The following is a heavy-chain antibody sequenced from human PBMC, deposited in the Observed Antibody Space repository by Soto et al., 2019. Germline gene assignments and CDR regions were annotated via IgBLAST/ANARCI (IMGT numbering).Heavy chain of an antibody. D-gene: IGHD3-3*01. V-gene: IGHV1-3*01. CDR3: ARFPVYDFWSGEPQEYGMDV. CDR2: INAGNGNT. Sequence: GASVKVSCKASGYTFTSYAMHWVRQAPGQRLEWMGWINAGNGNTKYSQKFQGRVTITRDTSASTAYMELSSLRSEDTAVYYCARFPVYDFWSGEPQEYGMDVWGQGTTVTVSS. CDR1: GYTFTSYA. J-gene: IGHJ6*02.